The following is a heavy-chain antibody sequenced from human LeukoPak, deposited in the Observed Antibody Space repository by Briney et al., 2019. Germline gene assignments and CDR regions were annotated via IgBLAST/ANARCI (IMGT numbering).Heavy chain of an antibody. D-gene: IGHD4/OR15-4a*01. CDR3: SPIGAGY. V-gene: IGHV3-74*01. Sequence: GGSLRLSCVASGITFTGNWHWVRQAPGKGLVWVSLIRSDGSSTSYADSVKGRFTISRDSAKKTLYLQMNSLRVEDTAVYYCSPIGAGYWGQGTLVTVSS. J-gene: IGHJ4*02. CDR2: IRSDGSST. CDR1: GITFTGNW.